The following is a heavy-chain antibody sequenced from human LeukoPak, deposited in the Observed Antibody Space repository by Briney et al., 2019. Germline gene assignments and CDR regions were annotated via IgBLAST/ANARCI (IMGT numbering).Heavy chain of an antibody. CDR3: VQTTGWPGFDY. V-gene: IGHV4-4*09. J-gene: IGHJ4*02. D-gene: IGHD1-1*01. CDR1: GVSFSRFY. Sequence: SETLSLTCTTSGVSFSRFYWSWVRRPPGKGLEWIWNIYRGVPTYFNPSLKSRVIISVDTSKNQSSLHLTSVTAADTAMYYCVQTTGWPGFDYWGQGILVTVSS. CDR2: IYRGVPT.